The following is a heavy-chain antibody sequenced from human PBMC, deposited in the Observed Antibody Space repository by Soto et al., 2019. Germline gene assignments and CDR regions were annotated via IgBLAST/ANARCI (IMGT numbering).Heavy chain of an antibody. CDR1: GFTFSSYA. D-gene: IGHD2-21*02. J-gene: IGHJ6*02. V-gene: IGHV3-23*01. CDR2: IRGSGGST. CDR3: AKDRGGDLQGDGMDV. Sequence: EVQLLESGGGLVQPGGSLRLSCAASGFTFSSYAMSWVRQAPGKGLEWVSGIRGSGGSTDHADSVKGRFTISRDNSKNTLYLQMNSLRVEDTAVYYCAKDRGGDLQGDGMDVWGQGTTVSVSS.